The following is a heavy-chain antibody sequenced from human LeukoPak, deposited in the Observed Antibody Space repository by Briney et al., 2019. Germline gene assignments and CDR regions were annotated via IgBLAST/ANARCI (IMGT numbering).Heavy chain of an antibody. J-gene: IGHJ2*01. CDR2: INPNSGGT. CDR3: ARGGLRLGELSSLSWYFDL. D-gene: IGHD3-16*02. V-gene: IGHV1-2*02. Sequence: ASVRVSCKASGYTFTGYYMHWVRQAPGQGLEWMGWINPNSGGTNYAQKFQGRVTMTRDTSISTAYMELSRLRSDDTAVYYCARGGLRLGELSSLSWYFDLWARGTLVTVSS. CDR1: GYTFTGYY.